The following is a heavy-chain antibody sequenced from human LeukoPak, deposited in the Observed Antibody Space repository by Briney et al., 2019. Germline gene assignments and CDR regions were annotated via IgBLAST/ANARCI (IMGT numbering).Heavy chain of an antibody. CDR1: GFTFSNAW. V-gene: IGHV3-7*01. CDR3: ARDVSGSYDY. J-gene: IGHJ4*02. CDR2: IKQDGSEK. D-gene: IGHD1-26*01. Sequence: GGSLRLSCAASGFTFSNAWMSWVRQAPGKGLEWVANIKQDGSEKYYVDSVKGRFTISRDNAKNSLYLQMNSLRAEDTAVYYCARDVSGSYDYWGQGTLVTVSS.